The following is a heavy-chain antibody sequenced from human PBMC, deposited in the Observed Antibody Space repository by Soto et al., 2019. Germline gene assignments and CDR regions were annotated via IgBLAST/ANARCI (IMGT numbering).Heavy chain of an antibody. V-gene: IGHV4-59*08. Sequence: QVQLQESGPGLVKPSETLSLTCTVSGDFISSHYWSWIRQPPGKGLEWIGYVYYDGKTDSSPSLSSRVTISLDPYTNQISRSLSSVTAEDTAAYYCARPKGIAPAVGYFALWGRGPGVTVSS. D-gene: IGHD2-15*01. CDR1: GDFISSHY. J-gene: IGHJ2*01. CDR3: ARPKGIAPAVGYFAL. CDR2: VYYDGKT.